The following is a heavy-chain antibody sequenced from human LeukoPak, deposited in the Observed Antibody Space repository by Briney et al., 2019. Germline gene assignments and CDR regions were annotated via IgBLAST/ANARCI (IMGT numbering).Heavy chain of an antibody. CDR2: INHSGST. V-gene: IGHV4-34*01. J-gene: IGHJ4*02. D-gene: IGHD6-13*01. Sequence: PGGSLRLSCAASAFTFSSYSMNWIRQSPGKGLEWIGEINHSGSTNYNPSLKSRVTMSVDTSQKQFSLRLTSVRAADTAVYYCARGRYLTTLGGAAAGFLDYWGQGTVVTVSS. CDR1: AFTFSSYS. CDR3: ARGRYLTTLGGAAAGFLDY.